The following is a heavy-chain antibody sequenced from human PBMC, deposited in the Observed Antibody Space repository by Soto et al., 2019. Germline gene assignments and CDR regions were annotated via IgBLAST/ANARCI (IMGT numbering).Heavy chain of an antibody. CDR1: RDSVSSPIVT. J-gene: IGHJ5*01. CDR2: TYYRSKWYS. V-gene: IGHV6-1*01. Sequence: PSQTQSLTCAISRDSVSSPIVTWNWIRQSPSRGLERLGRTYYRSKWYSDYAESVKSRITINPDTSNIQFSLHLNSVTPEDAAFYYCVRLIGNSWLDFWGQGTLVTVSS. CDR3: VRLIGNSWLDF. D-gene: IGHD1-26*01.